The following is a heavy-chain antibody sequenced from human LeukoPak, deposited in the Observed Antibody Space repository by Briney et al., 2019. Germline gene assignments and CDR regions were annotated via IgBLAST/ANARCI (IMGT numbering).Heavy chain of an antibody. CDR3: AREALAGNYFDN. J-gene: IGHJ4*02. CDR2: IGSSSSTI. V-gene: IGHV3-48*02. D-gene: IGHD6-19*01. Sequence: GGSLRLSCAASGFIFSRYSMNWARQAPGKGLEWVSYIGSSSSTIHYADSVKGRFTISRGNAKNSLYLQMNSLRDEDTAVYYCAREALAGNYFDNWGQGTLVTVSS. CDR1: GFIFSRYS.